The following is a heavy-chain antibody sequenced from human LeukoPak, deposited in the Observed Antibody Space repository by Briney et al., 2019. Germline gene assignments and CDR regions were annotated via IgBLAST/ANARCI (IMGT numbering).Heavy chain of an antibody. Sequence: SVKVSCKASGYTFTSYDINWVRQAPGQGLEWMGGIIPIFGTANYAQKFQGRVTITTDESTSTAYMELSSLRSEDTAVYYCARDHLPTSRFDPWGQGTLVTVSS. CDR3: ARDHLPTSRFDP. J-gene: IGHJ5*02. CDR2: IIPIFGTA. CDR1: GYTFTSYD. V-gene: IGHV1-69*05.